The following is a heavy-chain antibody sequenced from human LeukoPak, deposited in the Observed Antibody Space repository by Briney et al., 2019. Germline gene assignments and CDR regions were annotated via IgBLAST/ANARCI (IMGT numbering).Heavy chain of an antibody. J-gene: IGHJ6*02. CDR2: MNPNSGNT. CDR3: ARIAVAGRFTYYYYYGMDV. CDR1: GYTFTIYD. Sequence: ASVNVSCKASGYTFTIYDINWVRQATGQGLEWMGWMNPNSGNTGYAQKFQGRVTMTRNTSISTAYMELSSLRSEDTAVYYCARIAVAGRFTYYYYYGMDVWGQGTTVTVSS. D-gene: IGHD6-19*01. V-gene: IGHV1-8*01.